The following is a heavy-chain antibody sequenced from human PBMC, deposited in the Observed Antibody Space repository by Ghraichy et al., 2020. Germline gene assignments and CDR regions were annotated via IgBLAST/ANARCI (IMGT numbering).Heavy chain of an antibody. Sequence: LSLTCAASGFTVSSNYMSWVRQAPGKGLEWVSVIYSGGSTYYADSVKGRFTISRDNSKNTLYLQMNSLRAEDTAVYYCARAGIQLWFLPTFDYWGQGTLVTVSS. CDR3: ARAGIQLWFLPTFDY. CDR1: GFTVSSNY. V-gene: IGHV3-53*01. J-gene: IGHJ4*02. D-gene: IGHD5-18*01. CDR2: IYSGGST.